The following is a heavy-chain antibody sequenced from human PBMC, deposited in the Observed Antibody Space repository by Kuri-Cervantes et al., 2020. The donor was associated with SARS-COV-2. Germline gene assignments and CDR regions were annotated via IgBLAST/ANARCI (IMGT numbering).Heavy chain of an antibody. V-gene: IGHV3-23*01. CDR1: GFTFSSYA. D-gene: IGHD3-10*01. Sequence: GESLKISCAASGFTFSSYAMSWVRQAPGKGLEWVSAISGNGGSTYYADSVKGRFTISRDNSKNTLYLQMNSLRADDTAVYYCAKFPVLLVRSLSWYLDLWGRGTLVTVSS. CDR3: AKFPVLLVRSLSWYLDL. CDR2: ISGNGGST. J-gene: IGHJ2*01.